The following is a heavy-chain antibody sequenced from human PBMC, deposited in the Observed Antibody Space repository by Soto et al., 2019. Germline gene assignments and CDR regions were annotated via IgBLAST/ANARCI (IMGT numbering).Heavy chain of an antibody. CDR1: GGSFSGDY. V-gene: IGHV4-34*01. CDR2: INHSGST. Sequence: SETLSLTCAVYGGSFSGDYWTWIRQPPWTGLEWIGEINHSGSTNYNPSLKSRVTISVDTSKNQFSLKLTSVTAADTAVYYCARGKITDLFDYWGQGTLVTVS. D-gene: IGHD3-10*01. J-gene: IGHJ4*02. CDR3: ARGKITDLFDY.